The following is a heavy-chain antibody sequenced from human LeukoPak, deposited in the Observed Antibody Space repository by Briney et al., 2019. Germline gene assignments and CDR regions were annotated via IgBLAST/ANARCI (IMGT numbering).Heavy chain of an antibody. V-gene: IGHV4-59*01. CDR2: IYYSGST. CDR3: ARYSSSRGCYPH. Sequence: PSETLSLTCTVSGGSISSYYWSWIRQPPGKGLEWIGYIYYSGSTNYNPSLKSRVTISVDTSKNQFSLKLSSVIAADTAVYYCARYSSSRGCYPHGGQGTLVTVSS. D-gene: IGHD6-6*01. CDR1: GGSISSYY. J-gene: IGHJ4*02.